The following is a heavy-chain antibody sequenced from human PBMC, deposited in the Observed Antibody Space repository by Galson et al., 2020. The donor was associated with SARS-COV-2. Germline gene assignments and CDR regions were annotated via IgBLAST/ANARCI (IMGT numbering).Heavy chain of an antibody. J-gene: IGHJ4*02. CDR1: GFTFSSYS. D-gene: IGHD3-10*01. CDR3: AREHAYGSWLDY. Sequence: GGSLRLSCAASGFTFSSYSMHWVRQAPGKGLEWVAVISYDGSNKYYADSVKGRFTISRDNSKNTLYLQMNSLRAEDTAVYYCAREHAYGSWLDYWGQGTLVTVSS. V-gene: IGHV3-30*04. CDR2: ISYDGSNK.